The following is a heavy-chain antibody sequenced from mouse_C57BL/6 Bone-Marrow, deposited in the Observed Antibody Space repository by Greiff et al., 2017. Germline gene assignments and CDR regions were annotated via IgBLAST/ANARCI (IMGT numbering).Heavy chain of an antibody. Sequence: EVQLQQSGAELVKPGASVKFSCTASGFNIKDYYMPWVKQTTEQGLEWIGRIDPEDGETKYAPKFPGKATITSDTSYNTASLQLSSLTSEDTAVYYCARSYYTFDYWGQGTTLTVSS. CDR1: GFNIKDYY. J-gene: IGHJ2*01. CDR3: ARSYYTFDY. V-gene: IGHV14-2*01. CDR2: IDPEDGET. D-gene: IGHD2-12*01.